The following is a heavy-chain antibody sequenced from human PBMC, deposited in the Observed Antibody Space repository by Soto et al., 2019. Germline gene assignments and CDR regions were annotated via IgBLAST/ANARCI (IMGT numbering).Heavy chain of an antibody. CDR2: INHSGST. CDR1: GGSFSGYY. Sequence: SETLCLTCTVYGGSFSGYYWSWIRQPPGKGLEWIGAINHSGSTNYNPSLKSRVTISVDTSKNQFSLKLSSVTAADTAVYYCARVGGDSSSWYYPPSPYYYYYYMDVWGKGTTVTVSS. CDR3: ARVGGDSSSWYYPPSPYYYYYYMDV. J-gene: IGHJ6*03. D-gene: IGHD6-13*01. V-gene: IGHV4-34*01.